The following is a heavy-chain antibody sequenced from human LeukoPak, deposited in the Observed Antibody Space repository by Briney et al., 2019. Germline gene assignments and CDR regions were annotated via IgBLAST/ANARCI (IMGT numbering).Heavy chain of an antibody. CDR2: IYPGDSDT. CDR3: ARQQLGDSNYFDY. CDR1: GYSFTSYW. J-gene: IGHJ4*02. V-gene: IGHV5-51*01. Sequence: GESLKISCEGSGYSFTSYWIGWVRQMPGKGLEWMGIIYPGDSDTRHSPSFQGQVTISADKSISTAYLQWSSLKASDTAMYYCARQQLGDSNYFDYWGQGTLVTVSS. D-gene: IGHD4-17*01.